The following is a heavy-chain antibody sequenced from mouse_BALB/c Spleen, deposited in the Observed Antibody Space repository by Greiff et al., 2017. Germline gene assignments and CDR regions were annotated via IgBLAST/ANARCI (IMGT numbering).Heavy chain of an antibody. D-gene: IGHD2-14*01. CDR1: GYTFTSYW. V-gene: IGHV1S22*01. Sequence: LQQPGSELVRPGASVKLSCKASGYTFTSYWMHWVKQRPGQGLEWIGNIYPGSGSTNYDEKFKSKATLTVDTSSSTAYMQLSSLTSEDSAVYYCTRGDRYDGWYFDVWGAGTTVTVSS. J-gene: IGHJ1*01. CDR3: TRGDRYDGWYFDV. CDR2: IYPGSGST.